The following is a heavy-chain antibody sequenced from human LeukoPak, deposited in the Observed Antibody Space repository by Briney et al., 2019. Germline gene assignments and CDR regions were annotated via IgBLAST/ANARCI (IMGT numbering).Heavy chain of an antibody. CDR1: GYTFTSYD. J-gene: IGHJ3*02. CDR2: MNPNSGNT. Sequence: ASVKVSCKASGYTFTSYDINWARQATGQGLEWMGWMNPNSGNTGYAQKFQGRVTMTRNTSISTAYMELSSLRSEDTAVYYCAILSYSSSWYDWNDAFDIWGQGTMVTVSS. D-gene: IGHD6-13*01. V-gene: IGHV1-8*01. CDR3: AILSYSSSWYDWNDAFDI.